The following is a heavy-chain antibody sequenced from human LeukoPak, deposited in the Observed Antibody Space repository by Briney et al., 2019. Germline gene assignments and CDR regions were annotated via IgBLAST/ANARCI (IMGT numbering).Heavy chain of an antibody. J-gene: IGHJ4*02. V-gene: IGHV3-23*01. Sequence: GGSLRLSCAASGFTFSSYAMSWVRQAPGKGLEWVSAISGSGGSTYYAGSVKGRFTISRDNSKNTLYLQMNSLRAEDTAVYYCAKDLQYYYDSSGYSFFDYWGQGTLVTVSS. CDR2: ISGSGGST. CDR1: GFTFSSYA. D-gene: IGHD3-22*01. CDR3: AKDLQYYYDSSGYSFFDY.